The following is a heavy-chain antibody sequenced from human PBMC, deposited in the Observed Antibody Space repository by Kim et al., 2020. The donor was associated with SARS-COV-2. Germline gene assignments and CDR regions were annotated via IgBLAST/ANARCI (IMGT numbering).Heavy chain of an antibody. Sequence: SETMSLTCTVSGGSISSGGYYWSWIRQHPGNGLEWIGYIYYSGSTDYNPSLKSRVTISVDTSKNQFSLKLSSVTAADTAVVYCARESVAGDYGTKTRNDAFDIWGQGTMVTVSS. J-gene: IGHJ3*02. CDR2: IYYSGST. D-gene: IGHD4-17*01. CDR3: ARESVAGDYGTKTRNDAFDI. CDR1: GGSISSGGYY. V-gene: IGHV4-31*03.